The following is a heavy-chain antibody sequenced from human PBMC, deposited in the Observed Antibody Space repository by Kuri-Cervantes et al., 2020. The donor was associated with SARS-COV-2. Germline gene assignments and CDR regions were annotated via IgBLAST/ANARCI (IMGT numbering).Heavy chain of an antibody. Sequence: ETLSLTCTVSGGSISSYYWSWIRQPPGKGLEWVSAISGSGGSTYYADSVKGRFTISRDNSKNTLYLQMNSLRAEDTAVYYCAKDGRLIAARLPRPGQTYFDYWGQGTLVTVSS. CDR3: AKDGRLIAARLPRPGQTYFDY. J-gene: IGHJ4*02. D-gene: IGHD6-6*01. V-gene: IGHV3-23*01. CDR1: GGSISSYY. CDR2: ISGSGGST.